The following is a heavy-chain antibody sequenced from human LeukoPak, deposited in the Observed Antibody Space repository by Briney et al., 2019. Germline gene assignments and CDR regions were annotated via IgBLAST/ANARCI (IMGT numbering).Heavy chain of an antibody. Sequence: GGSLRLSCAASGFTFSSYAMSWVRQAPGKGLEWVSAISDSGGSTYYADSVKGRFTISRDNSKSTLFLQMNSLRAEDTAVYYCARGISHIYWGQGTLVTVSS. J-gene: IGHJ4*02. CDR2: ISDSGGST. CDR3: ARGISHIY. CDR1: GFTFSSYA. V-gene: IGHV3-23*01. D-gene: IGHD2-21*01.